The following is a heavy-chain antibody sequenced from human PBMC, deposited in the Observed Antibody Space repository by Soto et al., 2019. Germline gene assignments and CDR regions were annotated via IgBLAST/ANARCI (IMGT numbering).Heavy chain of an antibody. J-gene: IGHJ4*02. Sequence: EVQLLESGGGLVQPGGSQRLSCPASGFTFSNYVMTWVRQAPGKGLGWVSSISGSGSSSYYAESVKGRFIISRDNSKNTLYLQMNSLRADDTAIYYCAKGSFSQTSGPYYFDFWGQGTLVTVSS. V-gene: IGHV3-23*01. CDR1: GFTFSNYV. CDR3: AKGSFSQTSGPYYFDF. D-gene: IGHD6-19*01. CDR2: ISGSGSSS.